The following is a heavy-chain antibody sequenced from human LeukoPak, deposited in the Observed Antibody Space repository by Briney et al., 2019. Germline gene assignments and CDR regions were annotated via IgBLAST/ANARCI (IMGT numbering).Heavy chain of an antibody. CDR2: ISSSSSYI. CDR3: ARDGVVPAAIFPLDY. D-gene: IGHD2-2*02. V-gene: IGHV3-21*01. Sequence: GESLRLSCAASGFTFSSYSMNWVRQAPGKGLEWVSSISSSSSYIYYADSVKGRFTISRDNAKNSLYLQMNSLRAEDTAVYYCARDGVVPAAIFPLDYWGQGTLVTVSS. J-gene: IGHJ4*02. CDR1: GFTFSSYS.